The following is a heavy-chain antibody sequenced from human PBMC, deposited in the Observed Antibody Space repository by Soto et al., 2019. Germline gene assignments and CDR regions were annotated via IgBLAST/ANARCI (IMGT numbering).Heavy chain of an antibody. Sequence: QVQLVESGGGVVQPGRSLRLSCAASGFTFSSYGMHWVRQAPGKGLEWVAVISYDGSNKYYADSVKGRFTISRDNSKNTLYLQMNSLRAEDTAVYYSAKDIAAAAAYYYYGMDVWGQGTTVTVSS. D-gene: IGHD6-13*01. J-gene: IGHJ6*02. CDR1: GFTFSSYG. CDR3: AKDIAAAAAYYYYGMDV. V-gene: IGHV3-30*18. CDR2: ISYDGSNK.